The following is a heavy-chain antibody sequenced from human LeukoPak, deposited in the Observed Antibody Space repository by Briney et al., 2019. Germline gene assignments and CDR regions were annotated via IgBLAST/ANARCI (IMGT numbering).Heavy chain of an antibody. CDR3: ARDHGGYGQFDY. Sequence: SQTLSLTCTVSAGSISSGDYYWSWIRQPPGKGLEWIGYIYYSGSTYYNPSLKSRVTISVDTSKNQLSLRLSSVTAADTAVYYCARDHGGYGQFDYWGQGTLVTVSS. CDR2: IYYSGST. V-gene: IGHV4-30-4*08. D-gene: IGHD5-12*01. CDR1: AGSISSGDYY. J-gene: IGHJ4*02.